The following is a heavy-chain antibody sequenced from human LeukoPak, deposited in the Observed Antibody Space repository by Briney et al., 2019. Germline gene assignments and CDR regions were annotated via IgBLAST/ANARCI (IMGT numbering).Heavy chain of an antibody. V-gene: IGHV3-15*01. CDR2: IKSKTDGETP. J-gene: IGHJ4*02. D-gene: IGHD3-3*01. CDR1: GFTFSSYS. Sequence: GGSLRLSCAASGFTFSSYSMNWVRQAPGKGLEWVGRIKSKTDGETPDYAAPVKGRFTISRDDSKDSIFLQMNGLKTEDTAVYYCITDLPFGYWGQGTLVTVSS. CDR3: ITDLPFGY.